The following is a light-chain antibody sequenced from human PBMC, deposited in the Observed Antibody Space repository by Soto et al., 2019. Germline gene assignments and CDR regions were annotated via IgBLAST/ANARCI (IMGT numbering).Light chain of an antibody. CDR1: QSVSSN. CDR3: QHYNIWPHMLA. Sequence: DIVLTQSPATLSASPGKRATLSCRASQSVSSNLAWYQQKPGQAPRLLIYDTSTRATDIPARFSGSGSSTEFTLTISSLQSEDFAVYYCQHYNIWPHMLAFGGGTKVEI. J-gene: IGKJ4*01. V-gene: IGKV3-15*01. CDR2: DTS.